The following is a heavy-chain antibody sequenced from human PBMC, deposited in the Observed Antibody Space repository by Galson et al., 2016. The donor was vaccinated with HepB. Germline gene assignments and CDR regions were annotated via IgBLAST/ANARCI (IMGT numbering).Heavy chain of an antibody. D-gene: IGHD1-14*01. CDR2: IKPCGGNT. V-gene: IGHV1-46*02. CDR1: GYTFNTYN. CDR3: ARELDHSFYFDY. J-gene: IGHJ4*02. Sequence: SVKVSCKASGYTFNTYNMHWVRQAPGQGLEWMGIIKPCGGNTIYAQKFQDGITMTRDTSTSTVYMELISLRSEDTAVYYCARELDHSFYFDYWGQGTLLTVSS.